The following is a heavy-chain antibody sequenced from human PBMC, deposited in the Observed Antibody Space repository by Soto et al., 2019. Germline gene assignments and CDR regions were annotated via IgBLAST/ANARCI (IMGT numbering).Heavy chain of an antibody. J-gene: IGHJ4*02. Sequence: ERQLVESGGGLVQPGGSLRLSCTASEFTFSDYWMHWVRQAPGKGLVWVSRINYDGSSITYADSVKGRFTISRDNAKNTVYLQMDSLRADDTAMYYCARGGELTNVLFLWGQGTRVTVSS. V-gene: IGHV3-74*01. D-gene: IGHD3-16*01. CDR1: EFTFSDYW. CDR2: INYDGSSI. CDR3: ARGGELTNVLFL.